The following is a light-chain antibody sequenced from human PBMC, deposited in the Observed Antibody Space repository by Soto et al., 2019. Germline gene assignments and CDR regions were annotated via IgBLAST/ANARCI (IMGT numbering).Light chain of an antibody. CDR3: QHYNSYSEA. CDR2: KAS. J-gene: IGKJ1*01. Sequence: DIQMTQSPSTLSVSVGDRVTITCLASQTISSWLAWYQQKPGKAPKLLIYKASTLKSGVPSRFSGSGSGTEFTLTISSLQPDDFATYYCQHYNSYSEAFGQGTKV. V-gene: IGKV1-5*03. CDR1: QTISSW.